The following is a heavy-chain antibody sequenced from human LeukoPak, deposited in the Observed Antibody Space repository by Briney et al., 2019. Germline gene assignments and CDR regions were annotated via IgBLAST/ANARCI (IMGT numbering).Heavy chain of an antibody. D-gene: IGHD2/OR15-2a*01. CDR3: RGDRAIDRRRFRVAFEI. CDR1: VYTVSSID. J-gene: IGHJ3*02. CDR2: IYCDGST. V-gene: IGHV3-53*01. Sequence: GGSLTLSCAAPVYTVSSIDMRGLRQAPGKGLEWVSVIYCDGSTYYADSVKGRFTIPRDNSKNTLYLQKDSLMISVTAEYSARGDRAIDRRRFRVAFEIWGQGTMVTVSS.